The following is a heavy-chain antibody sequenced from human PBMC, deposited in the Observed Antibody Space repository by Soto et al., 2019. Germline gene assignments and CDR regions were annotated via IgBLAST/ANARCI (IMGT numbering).Heavy chain of an antibody. CDR2: ISYDGYLK. V-gene: IGHV3-30*18. D-gene: IGHD3-10*01. J-gene: IGHJ6*02. CDR3: AKDFKVSGSHYGTLNYYYGMDV. Sequence: GGSLRLSCAAPGFTFSTYGMQWVRQAPGKGLEWVAVISYDGYLKYYVDAVKGRFTVARDNSKNTLFLEMNSLRVEDTAVYFCAKDFKVSGSHYGTLNYYYGMDVWGQGTTVTVSS. CDR1: GFTFSTYG.